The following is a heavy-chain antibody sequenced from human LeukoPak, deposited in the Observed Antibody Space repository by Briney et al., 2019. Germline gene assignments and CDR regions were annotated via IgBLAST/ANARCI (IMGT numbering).Heavy chain of an antibody. CDR1: GFTFSSYS. CDR2: ISSSSSYI. J-gene: IGHJ3*02. V-gene: IGHV3-21*01. D-gene: IGHD3-10*01. CDR3: ARDGALWFRELPSTDAFDI. Sequence: GGSLRLSCAASGFTFSSYSMNWVRQAPGKGLEWVSSISSSSSYIYYADSVKGRFTISRDNAKNSLYLQMNSLRAEDTAVYYCARDGALWFRELPSTDAFDIWGQGTMVTVSS.